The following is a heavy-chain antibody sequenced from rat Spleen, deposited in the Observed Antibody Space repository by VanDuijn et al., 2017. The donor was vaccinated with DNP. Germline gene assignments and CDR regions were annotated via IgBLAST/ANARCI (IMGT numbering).Heavy chain of an antibody. CDR2: IRSDGGTT. CDR1: GFTFSDQY. V-gene: IGHV5-22*01. D-gene: IGHD4-3*01. J-gene: IGHJ2*01. CDR3: VRWNSGHFDY. Sequence: EVQLVESGGGLVQPGRSLKLSCAASGFTFSDQYMAWVRQAPTKGLEWVAYIRSDGGTTKYGDSVKGRFTISRDNAKYTLYLQMNSLRSEDMATYYCVRWNSGHFDYWGQGVMVPVSS.